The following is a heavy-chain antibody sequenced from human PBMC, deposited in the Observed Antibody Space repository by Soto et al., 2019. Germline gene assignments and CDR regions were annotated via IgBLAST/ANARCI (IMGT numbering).Heavy chain of an antibody. J-gene: IGHJ6*02. D-gene: IGHD1-26*01. CDR2: IYYSGST. CDR1: GGSVSSGSYY. CDR3: ARVAGATVYGMDV. V-gene: IGHV4-61*01. Sequence: SETLSLTCAVSGGSVSSGSYYWSWIRQPPGKGLEWIGYIYYSGSTNYNPSLKSRVTISVDTSKNQFSLKLSSVTAADTAVYYCARVAGATVYGMDVWGQGTTVTVSS.